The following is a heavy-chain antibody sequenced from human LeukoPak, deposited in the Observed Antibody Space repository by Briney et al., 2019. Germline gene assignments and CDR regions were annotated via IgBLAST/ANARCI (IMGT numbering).Heavy chain of an antibody. CDR1: GGSISSYY. V-gene: IGHV4-59*01. CDR3: ARVLRYTSSWSWFDP. Sequence: NASETLSLTCTVSGGSISSYYWSWIRQTPGKGLEWIGCIYYSGSTNYNPSLKSRVNISVDTSKNQFSLKLSSVTAADTAVYYCARVLRYTSSWSWFDPWGQGTLVTVSS. CDR2: IYYSGST. J-gene: IGHJ5*02. D-gene: IGHD6-13*01.